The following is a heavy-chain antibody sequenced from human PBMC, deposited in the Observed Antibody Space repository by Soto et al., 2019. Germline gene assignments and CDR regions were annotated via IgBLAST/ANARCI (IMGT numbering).Heavy chain of an antibody. V-gene: IGHV4-34*01. CDR2: INHSGST. J-gene: IGHJ5*02. CDR1: GGSFSGYY. Sequence: SETLSLTCAVYGGSFSGYYWSWIRQPPGKGLEWIGEINHSGSTNYNPSLKSRVTISVDTSKNQFSLKLSSVTAADTAVYYCARLYSSGWDQNFWFDPWGQGTLVTVSS. D-gene: IGHD6-19*01. CDR3: ARLYSSGWDQNFWFDP.